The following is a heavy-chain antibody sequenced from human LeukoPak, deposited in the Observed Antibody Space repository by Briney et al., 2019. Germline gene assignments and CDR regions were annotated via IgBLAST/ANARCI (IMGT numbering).Heavy chain of an antibody. CDR1: GGSITSYY. CDR3: ARVSGYDWESFYDY. V-gene: IGHV4-4*07. Sequence: PSETLSLTCTVSGGSITSYYWSWVRQPAGKGLEWIGRIFISESTNYNPSLKSRVTMSVDTSKNQFSLKLSPVTAADTAVYYCARVSGYDWESFYDYWGQGTLVTVSS. D-gene: IGHD5-12*01. CDR2: IFISEST. J-gene: IGHJ4*02.